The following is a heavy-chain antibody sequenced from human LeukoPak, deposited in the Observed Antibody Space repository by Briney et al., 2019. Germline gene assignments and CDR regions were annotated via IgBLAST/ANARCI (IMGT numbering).Heavy chain of an antibody. Sequence: GGSLRLSCAASGFTFSSYAMHWVRQAPGKGLEWVAVISYDGSNKYYADSVKGRFTISRDNSKNTLYLQMNSLRAEDTAVYYCAASPAASGLWLDYWGQGTLVTVSS. CDR1: GFTFSSYA. J-gene: IGHJ4*02. D-gene: IGHD2-2*01. V-gene: IGHV3-30-3*01. CDR3: AASPAASGLWLDY. CDR2: ISYDGSNK.